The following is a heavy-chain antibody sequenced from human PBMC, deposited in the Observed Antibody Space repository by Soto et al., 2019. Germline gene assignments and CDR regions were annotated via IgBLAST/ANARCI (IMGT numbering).Heavy chain of an antibody. CDR1: GFSLTKSEKC. V-gene: IGHV2-70*11. CDR2: IDWSDDK. J-gene: IGHJ3*02. CDR3: ARRNGYTSQPYAFDI. Sequence: PTPGKATQSLTLTCTAPGFSLTKSEKCVSWIRQPPGKALEWLARIDWSDDKYYTTSLKTRLTISRDTSKNQVVLTMTNMDPVDTVTYYCARRNGYTSQPYAFDIWGQGTMVTVS. D-gene: IGHD5-12*01.